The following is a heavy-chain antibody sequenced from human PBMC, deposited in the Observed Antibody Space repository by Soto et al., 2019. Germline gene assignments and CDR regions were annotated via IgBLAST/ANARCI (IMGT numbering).Heavy chain of an antibody. CDR3: ARGGGSTLYYYYYGMDV. J-gene: IGHJ6*02. V-gene: IGHV1-8*02. D-gene: IGHD3-10*01. CDR2: MNPNSGNT. Sequence: ASVKVSCKASGYTFTGYYMHWVRQAPGQGLEWMGWMNPNSGNTDYAQKFQGRVTMTRNTSISTAYMELSSLRSEDTAVYYCARGGGSTLYYYYYGMDVWGQGTTVTVSS. CDR1: GYTFTGYY.